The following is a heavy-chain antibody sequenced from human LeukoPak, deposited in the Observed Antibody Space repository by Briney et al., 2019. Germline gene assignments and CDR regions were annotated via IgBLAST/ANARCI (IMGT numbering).Heavy chain of an antibody. J-gene: IGHJ6*03. CDR2: IKQDGSEK. D-gene: IGHD1-7*01. V-gene: IGHV3-7*01. CDR3: ARLNYYNYYYYMDV. CDR1: GFTFSSYW. Sequence: GGSLRLSCAASGFTFSSYWMSWVRQAPGKGLEWVANIKQDGSEKYYVDSVKGRFTISRDNAKNSLYLQMNSLRAEDTAVYYCARLNYYNYYYYMDVWAKGPRSPSP.